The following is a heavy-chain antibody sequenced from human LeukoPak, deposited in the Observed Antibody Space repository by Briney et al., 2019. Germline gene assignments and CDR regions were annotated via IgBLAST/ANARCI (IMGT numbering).Heavy chain of an antibody. CDR3: ARVGSSWFWFDP. Sequence: SETLSLTRTVSGGSISSGGYYWSWIRQHPGKGLEWIGYIYYSGSTYYNPSLKSRVTISVDTSKNQFSLKLSSVTAADTAVYYCARVGSSWFWFDPWGQGTLVTVSS. J-gene: IGHJ5*02. CDR1: GGSISSGGYY. V-gene: IGHV4-31*03. CDR2: IYYSGST. D-gene: IGHD6-13*01.